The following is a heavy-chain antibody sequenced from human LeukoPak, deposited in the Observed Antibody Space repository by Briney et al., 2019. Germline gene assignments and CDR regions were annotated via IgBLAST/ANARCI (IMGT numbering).Heavy chain of an antibody. CDR2: IWYDESNK. V-gene: IGHV3-33*01. J-gene: IGHJ4*02. CDR3: ARDTAAAGRFDY. D-gene: IGHD6-13*01. CDR1: GFTFSSYG. Sequence: GGSLRLSCAASGFTFSSYGMHWVRQAPGKGLEWVAVIWYDESNKFYADSVKGRFTISRDNSKNTLYLQMNSLRAEDTAVYYCARDTAAAGRFDYWGQGTLVTVSS.